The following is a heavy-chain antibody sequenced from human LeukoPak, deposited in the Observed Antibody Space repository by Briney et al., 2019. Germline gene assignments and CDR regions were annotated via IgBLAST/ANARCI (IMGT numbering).Heavy chain of an antibody. D-gene: IGHD5-12*01. J-gene: IGHJ4*02. CDR1: GFTFSSYW. CDR3: ARDPEIVATPLDY. CDR2: IKQDGSEK. Sequence: PGGSLRLSCAASGFTFSSYWMSWVRQAPGKGLEWVANIKQDGSEKYYVDSVKGRFTISRDNAKNSLYLQMNSLRAEDTAVYYCARDPEIVATPLDYWGQGTLVTVSS. V-gene: IGHV3-7*01.